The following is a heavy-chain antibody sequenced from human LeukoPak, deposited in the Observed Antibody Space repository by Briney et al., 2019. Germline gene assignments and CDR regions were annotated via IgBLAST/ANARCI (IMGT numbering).Heavy chain of an antibody. V-gene: IGHV3-7*01. J-gene: IGHJ4*02. D-gene: IGHD3-10*01. Sequence: GGSLRPSCAASGFTFSSYWMSWVRQAPGKGLEWVANINQDGSEKYYVDSVKGRFTISRDNAKNSLYLQMNSLRAEDTAVYYCARENSQGVIRDYFDYWGQGTLVTVSS. CDR2: INQDGSEK. CDR3: ARENSQGVIRDYFDY. CDR1: GFTFSSYW.